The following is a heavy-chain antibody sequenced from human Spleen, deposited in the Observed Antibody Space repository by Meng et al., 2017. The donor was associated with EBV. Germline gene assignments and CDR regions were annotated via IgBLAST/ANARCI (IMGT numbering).Heavy chain of an antibody. CDR2: MYQSGRT. D-gene: IGHD1-26*01. V-gene: IGHV4-30-2*01. J-gene: IGHJ4*02. Sequence: LKLQETGSSLLNPSPTLPPACAVPGGSTQRSGYSRTVIRQPPEKGLEWLGYMYQSGRTYYSPSLKSRATISVDRSKNHLSLKLSSVTAADTAFYYCATIIVPATTMNYWGPGTLVTVSS. CDR3: ATIIVPATTMNY. CDR1: GGSTQRSGYS.